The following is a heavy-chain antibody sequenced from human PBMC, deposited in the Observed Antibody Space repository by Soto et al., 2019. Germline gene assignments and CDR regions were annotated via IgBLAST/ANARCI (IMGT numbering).Heavy chain of an antibody. V-gene: IGHV4-39*01. CDR1: CGAINGTVYY. Sequence: SETLSLTCTVSCGAINGTVYYWGWIRQPPGKGLEWIWSSNYGGPTYYSPSLQSRVTISLDTAKNHFSLNLRSVTAADTAVYYCARHGAYSTSVYYYYGMEVWGQGTTGTVSS. J-gene: IGHJ6*02. CDR3: ARHGAYSTSVYYYYGMEV. CDR2: SNYGGPT. D-gene: IGHD6-13*01.